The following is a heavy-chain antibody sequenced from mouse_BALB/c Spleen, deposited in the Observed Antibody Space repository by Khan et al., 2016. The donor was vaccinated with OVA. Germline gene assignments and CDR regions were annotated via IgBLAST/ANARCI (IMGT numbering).Heavy chain of an antibody. V-gene: IGHV3-2*02. D-gene: IGHD2-3*01. CDR2: ISSSGST. J-gene: IGHJ4*01. CDR3: ARDGSRYNYAMDY. CDR1: GYSITSDYA. Sequence: EVKLLESGPGLVKPSQSLSLTCTVTGYSITSDYAWNWIRQFPGNKLEWMGYISSSGSTNYNPALKSRISITRDTSKNQLFLQLNSVTTDDTATYYCARDGSRYNYAMDYWGQGTSVTVAS.